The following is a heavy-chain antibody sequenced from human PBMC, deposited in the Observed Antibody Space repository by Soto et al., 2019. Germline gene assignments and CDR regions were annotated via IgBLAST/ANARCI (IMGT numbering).Heavy chain of an antibody. CDR2: IKQDGSED. CDR1: GFTFSNYY. CDR3: ARGGYSAYDSRGAGFDY. J-gene: IGHJ4*02. D-gene: IGHD5-12*01. Sequence: GGSLRLSCSASGFTFSNYYMTWVRQAPEKGLEWVANIKQDGSEDYYVDSVKGRFTISRDNAKNSLYLQMNSLRVEDTAVYFCARGGYSAYDSRGAGFDYWGQGTLVTVSS. V-gene: IGHV3-7*01.